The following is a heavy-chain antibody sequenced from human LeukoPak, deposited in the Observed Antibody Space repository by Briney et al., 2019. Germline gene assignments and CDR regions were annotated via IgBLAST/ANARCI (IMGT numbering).Heavy chain of an antibody. J-gene: IGHJ6*03. V-gene: IGHV3-15*01. CDR3: TTDPGWELYYYYYYMDV. CDR1: GFTFSNAW. CDR2: IKSKTDGGTT. D-gene: IGHD1-26*01. Sequence: GGSLRLSCAASGFTFSNAWMSWVRQAPGKGLEWVGRIKSKTDGGTTDYAAPVKGRFTISRDDSKNTLYLQMNSLKTEDTAVYYCTTDPGWELYYYYYYMDVWGKGTTVTVSS.